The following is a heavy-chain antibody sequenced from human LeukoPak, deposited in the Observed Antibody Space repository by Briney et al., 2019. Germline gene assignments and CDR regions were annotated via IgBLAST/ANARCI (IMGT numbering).Heavy chain of an antibody. J-gene: IGHJ4*02. V-gene: IGHV3-23*01. CDR3: AKGAGRGYCSGGSCDYFDY. D-gene: IGHD2-15*01. Sequence: GGSLRLSCAASGFTFSSYAMSWVRQAPGKGLEWVSAISGSGGSTYYAASVKGRFTISRDNSKNTLYLQMNSLRAEDTAVYYCAKGAGRGYCSGGSCDYFDYWGQGTLVTVSS. CDR2: ISGSGGST. CDR1: GFTFSSYA.